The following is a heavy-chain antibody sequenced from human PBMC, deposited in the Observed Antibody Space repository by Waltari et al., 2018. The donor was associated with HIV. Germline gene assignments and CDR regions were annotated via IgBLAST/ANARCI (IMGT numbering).Heavy chain of an antibody. J-gene: IGHJ6*02. Sequence: EVQLVESGGGLVQPGGSLRLSCAASGFTFSSYWMSWVRQAPGKGLEGVANKKQDGSEKYYGDPVKGRFTISRDNAKNSLYLQLNSLRAEDTAVYYCARDPAGYNSGWYNIYYYGMDVWGQGTTVTVSS. CDR1: GFTFSSYW. CDR3: ARDPAGYNSGWYNIYYYGMDV. D-gene: IGHD6-19*01. CDR2: KKQDGSEK. V-gene: IGHV3-7*01.